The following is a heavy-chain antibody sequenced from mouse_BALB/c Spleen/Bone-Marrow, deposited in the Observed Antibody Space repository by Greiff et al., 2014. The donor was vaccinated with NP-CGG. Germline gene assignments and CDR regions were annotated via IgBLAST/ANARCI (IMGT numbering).Heavy chain of an antibody. CDR1: GYTFTSYW. J-gene: IGHJ3*01. CDR2: INPSTGYT. D-gene: IGHD1-1*01. Sequence: QVQLQQSGAELAKPGASVKMSCKASGYTFTSYWMHWVEQRPGQGLEWIGYINPSTGYTEYNQKFKDKATLTADKSSSTAYMQLSSLTSEDSAVYYCARRAYGGSYGFAYWGQGTLVTVSA. CDR3: ARRAYGGSYGFAY. V-gene: IGHV1-7*01.